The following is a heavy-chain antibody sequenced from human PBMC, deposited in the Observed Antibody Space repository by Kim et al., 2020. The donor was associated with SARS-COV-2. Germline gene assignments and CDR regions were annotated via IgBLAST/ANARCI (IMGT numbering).Heavy chain of an antibody. D-gene: IGHD1-26*01. Sequence: SETLSLTCTVSGGSISSYYWSWIRQPPGKGLEWIGYIYYSGSTNYNPSLKSRVTISVDTSKNQFSLKLSSVTAADTAVYYCARDLYEGGFDYWGQGTLVTVSS. CDR2: IYYSGST. J-gene: IGHJ4*02. V-gene: IGHV4-59*01. CDR1: GGSISSYY. CDR3: ARDLYEGGFDY.